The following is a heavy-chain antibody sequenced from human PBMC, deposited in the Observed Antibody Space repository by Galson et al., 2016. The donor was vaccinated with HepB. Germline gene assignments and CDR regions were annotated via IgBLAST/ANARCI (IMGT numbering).Heavy chain of an antibody. Sequence: PALVKPTQTLTLTCSVSGFSLTTTGLSVSWIRQPPGKALEWLARIDWDDDKYFDTSLETRLTIPKDTSKNQVVLTMTNMDPVDTATYYCARYLHTQESRSIQTFDYWGQGTLVTVSS. D-gene: IGHD2-2*01. J-gene: IGHJ4*02. V-gene: IGHV2-70*11. CDR3: ARYLHTQESRSIQTFDY. CDR2: IDWDDDK. CDR1: GFSLTTTGLS.